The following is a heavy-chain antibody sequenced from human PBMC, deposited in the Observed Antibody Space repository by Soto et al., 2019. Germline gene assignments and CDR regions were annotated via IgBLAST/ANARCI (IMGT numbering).Heavy chain of an antibody. V-gene: IGHV1-18*04. D-gene: IGHD4-17*01. J-gene: IGHJ5*02. CDR1: GYTFTSYG. CDR3: ARDITVTTVHNWFDP. Sequence: VASVKVSCKASGYTFTSYGISWVRQAPGQGLEWMGWISAYNGNTNYAQKLQGRVTMTTDTSTSTAYMELRSLRSDDTAVYYCARDITVTTVHNWFDPWGQGTLVTVSS. CDR2: ISAYNGNT.